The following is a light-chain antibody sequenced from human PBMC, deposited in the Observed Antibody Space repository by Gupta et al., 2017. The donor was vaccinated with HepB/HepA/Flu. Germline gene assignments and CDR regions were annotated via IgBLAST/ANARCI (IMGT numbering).Light chain of an antibody. Sequence: EIVLTQSPGTLSLSPGERATLSCRASQSVNNYLAWYQQKPGQAPRLLIYDASNRATGIPARFSGSGSGTDXTLTISXLEPEDFAVYYCQQLGYSPLRSFGXGTKLEIK. V-gene: IGKV3-11*01. CDR2: DAS. CDR1: QSVNNY. CDR3: QQLGYSPLRS. J-gene: IGKJ2*04.